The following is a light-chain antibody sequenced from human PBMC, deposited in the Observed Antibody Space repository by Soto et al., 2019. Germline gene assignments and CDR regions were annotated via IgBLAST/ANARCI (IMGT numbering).Light chain of an antibody. CDR2: SNN. Sequence: QSVLTQPPSASGTPGQSVTISCSGSSSNIGSNTVNWYQQLPGTAPKLLIYSNNQRPSGVPDRFSGSKSDTSASLAISGLQSEDEADYYCGSYTGSIYVFGPGTKVTVL. CDR1: SSNIGSNT. J-gene: IGLJ1*01. CDR3: GSYTGSIYV. V-gene: IGLV1-44*01.